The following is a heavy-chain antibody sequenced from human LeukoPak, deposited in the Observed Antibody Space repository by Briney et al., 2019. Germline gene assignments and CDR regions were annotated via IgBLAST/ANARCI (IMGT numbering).Heavy chain of an antibody. Sequence: ASVKVSCKVSGYTLTELSMHWVRQAPGKGLEWMGGFDPEDGETIYARKFQGRVTMTEDTSTDTAYMELSSLRSEDTAVYYCATWGIGYCSGGSCYSGSILVDYWGQGTLVTVSS. CDR3: ATWGIGYCSGGSCYSGSILVDY. J-gene: IGHJ4*02. V-gene: IGHV1-24*01. CDR2: FDPEDGET. CDR1: GYTLTELS. D-gene: IGHD2-15*01.